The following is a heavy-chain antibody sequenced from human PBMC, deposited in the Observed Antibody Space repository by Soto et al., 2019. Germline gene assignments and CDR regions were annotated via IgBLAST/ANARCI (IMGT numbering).Heavy chain of an antibody. D-gene: IGHD6-19*01. J-gene: IGHJ6*02. V-gene: IGHV1-2*02. Sequence: ASVKVSCKASGYTFTGYYMHWVRQAPGQGLEWMGWINPNSGGTNYAQKFQGRVTMTRDTSISTAYMELSRLRFDDTAVYYCAREGYSSGWWVYYYYGMDVWGQGTTVTVSS. CDR2: INPNSGGT. CDR1: GYTFTGYY. CDR3: AREGYSSGWWVYYYYGMDV.